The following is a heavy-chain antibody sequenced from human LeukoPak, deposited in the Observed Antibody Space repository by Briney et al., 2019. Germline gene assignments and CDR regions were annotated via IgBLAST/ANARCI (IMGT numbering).Heavy chain of an antibody. CDR2: IFYSGST. V-gene: IGHV4-59*08. CDR3: ARHGRNSGAPNY. Sequence: PSETLSLTCTVPGGSITSYYWSWIRQPPGKGLEWVGYIFYSGSTNYNPSLKSRVTISVDTSKNQFSLNVSSVTAADTAMYYCARHGRNSGAPNYWGQGTLVTVSS. CDR1: GGSITSYY. D-gene: IGHD6-19*01. J-gene: IGHJ4*02.